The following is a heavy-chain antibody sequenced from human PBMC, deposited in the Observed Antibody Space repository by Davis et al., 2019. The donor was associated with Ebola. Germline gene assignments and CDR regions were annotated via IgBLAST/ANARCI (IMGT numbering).Heavy chain of an antibody. CDR3: AKAHDYYDSSGYQDY. CDR2: ISGSGGST. V-gene: IGHV3-23*01. D-gene: IGHD3-22*01. CDR1: GFTFSSYA. J-gene: IGHJ4*02. Sequence: GESLKISCAASGFTFSSYAMSWVRQAPGKGLEWVSAISGSGGSTYYADSVKGRFTISRDNSKNTLYLQMNSLRAEDTAVYYCAKAHDYYDSSGYQDYWGQGTLVTGSS.